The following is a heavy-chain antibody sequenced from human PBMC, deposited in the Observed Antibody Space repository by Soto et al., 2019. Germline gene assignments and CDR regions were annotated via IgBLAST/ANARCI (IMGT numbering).Heavy chain of an antibody. J-gene: IGHJ4*02. CDR2: INHSGST. CDR3: AGGRDDGASLLDY. Sequence: SETLSLTCAVYGGSFSGYCWNWIRQPPGKGLEWIGEINHSGSTNYNPSLKSRVTISVDTYKTQFSLKLSSLTAADTAVYYCAGGRDDGASLLDYWGQGTLVTVSS. V-gene: IGHV4-34*01. CDR1: GGSFSGYC. D-gene: IGHD4-17*01.